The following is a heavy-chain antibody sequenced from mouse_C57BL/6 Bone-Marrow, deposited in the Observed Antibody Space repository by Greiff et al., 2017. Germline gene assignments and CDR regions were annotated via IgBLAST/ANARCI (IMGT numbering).Heavy chain of an antibody. J-gene: IGHJ4*01. CDR3: ARRYGKRMDY. Sequence: EVKLVESGGDLVKPGGSLKLSCAASGFTFSSYGMSWVRQTPDKRLEWVATISSGGSYTYYPDSVKGRFTISRDNAKNTRYLQMSSLKSEDTAMYYCARRYGKRMDYWGQGTSVTVSS. D-gene: IGHD2-1*01. CDR2: ISSGGSYT. CDR1: GFTFSSYG. V-gene: IGHV5-6*02.